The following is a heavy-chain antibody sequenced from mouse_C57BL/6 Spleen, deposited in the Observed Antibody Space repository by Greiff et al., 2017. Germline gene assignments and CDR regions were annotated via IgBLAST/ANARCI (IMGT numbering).Heavy chain of an antibody. J-gene: IGHJ4*01. CDR2: FYPGSGSI. CDR3: ARHEELKGYAMDY. CDR1: GYTFTEYT. D-gene: IGHD1-3*01. V-gene: IGHV1-62-2*01. Sequence: VQLQPSGAELVKPGASVKLSCQASGYTFTEYTIHWVKHRSGQGREWIGWFYPGSGSIKYNEKFKDKATLTADKASSTVYMELSRLTSEDSAVYYCARHEELKGYAMDYWGQGTSVTVSS.